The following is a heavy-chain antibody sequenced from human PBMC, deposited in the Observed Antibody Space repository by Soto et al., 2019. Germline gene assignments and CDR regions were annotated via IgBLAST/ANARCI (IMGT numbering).Heavy chain of an antibody. CDR1: GGTFSSYA. J-gene: IGHJ6*02. CDR3: AAGDSGWHAGYYYYGMDV. CDR2: IIPIFGTA. D-gene: IGHD6-25*01. Sequence: QVQLVQSGAEVKKPGSSVKVSCKASGGTFSSYAISWVRQAPGQGLEWMGGIIPIFGTANYAQKFQDRVTITADDSTSTAYMELSSLRSEDTALYYCAAGDSGWHAGYYYYGMDVWGQGTTVTVSS. V-gene: IGHV1-69*01.